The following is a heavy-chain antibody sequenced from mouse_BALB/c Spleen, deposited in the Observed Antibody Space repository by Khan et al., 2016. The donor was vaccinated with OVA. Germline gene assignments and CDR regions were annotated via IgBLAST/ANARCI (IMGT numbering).Heavy chain of an antibody. J-gene: IGHJ2*01. CDR3: ARSRTIATVVTTDLDY. CDR2: ISYSGRT. D-gene: IGHD1-1*01. CDR1: GYSITSDYA. Sequence: EVQLLESGPGLVNPSQSLSLTCTVTGYSITSDYAWNWLRQFPGNKLEWMGYISYSGRTSYNPSLKSRISIPSDTPKNQVFLHLKNETTENTASYYCARSRTIATVVTTDLDYWGQGTTLTVSS. V-gene: IGHV3-2*02.